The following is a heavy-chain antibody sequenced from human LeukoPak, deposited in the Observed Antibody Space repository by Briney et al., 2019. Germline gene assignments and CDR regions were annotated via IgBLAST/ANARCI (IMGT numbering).Heavy chain of an antibody. V-gene: IGHV3-30*02. CDR2: IRYDGSNK. J-gene: IGHJ4*02. CDR3: AKLSLEGSVVVVAANNY. D-gene: IGHD2-15*01. CDR1: GFIFRNYG. Sequence: PGGSLRLSCSASGFIFRNYGMHWVRQAPGKGLEWVAFIRYDGSNKYYADSVKGRFTISRDNSKNTLYLQMNSLRAEDTAVYYCAKLSLEGSVVVVAANNYWGQGTLVTVSS.